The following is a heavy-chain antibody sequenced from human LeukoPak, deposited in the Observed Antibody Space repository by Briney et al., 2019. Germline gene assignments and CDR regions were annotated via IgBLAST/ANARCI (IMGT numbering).Heavy chain of an antibody. CDR3: ARPGSYHDF. J-gene: IGHJ4*02. CDR1: GASISNYC. CDR2: IHSSGGS. V-gene: IGHV4-4*09. D-gene: IGHD1-26*01. Sequence: PSETLSLTCTVSGASISNYCWSWIRQTPEKGLEWMGHIHSSGGSSYYPSLKSRLTLSIDTSRNQLSLKLPSVTAADTAVYFCARPGSYHDFWGQGALVTVSS.